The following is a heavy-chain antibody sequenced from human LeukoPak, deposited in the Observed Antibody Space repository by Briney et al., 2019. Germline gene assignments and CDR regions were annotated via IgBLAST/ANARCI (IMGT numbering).Heavy chain of an antibody. CDR1: GFTFSSYG. D-gene: IGHD3-10*01. CDR3: AKAVGGSGSYYSPFDY. J-gene: IGHJ4*02. Sequence: PGGPLRLSCAASGFTFSSYGMHWVRQAQGKGLEGVAFIRYDGSNKYYADSVKGRFTISRDNSKNTLYLQVNSLRAEDTAVYYCAKAVGGSGSYYSPFDYWGQGTLVTVSS. CDR2: IRYDGSNK. V-gene: IGHV3-30*02.